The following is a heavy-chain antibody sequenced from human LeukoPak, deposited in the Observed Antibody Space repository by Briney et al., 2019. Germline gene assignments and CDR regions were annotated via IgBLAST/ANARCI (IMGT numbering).Heavy chain of an antibody. CDR1: GYTFTGYY. Sequence: GASVKVSCKASGYTFTGYYMHWVRQAPGQGLEWMGIINPSGGSTSYAQKFQGRVTMTRDTSTSTVYMELSSLRSEDTAVYYCARDARTYYCDSSGYYYFDYYYMDVWGKGTTVTISS. J-gene: IGHJ6*03. CDR3: ARDARTYYCDSSGYYYFDYYYMDV. D-gene: IGHD3-22*01. V-gene: IGHV1-46*01. CDR2: INPSGGST.